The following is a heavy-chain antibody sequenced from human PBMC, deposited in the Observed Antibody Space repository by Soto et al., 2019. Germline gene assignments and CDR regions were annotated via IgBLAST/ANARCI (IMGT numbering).Heavy chain of an antibody. J-gene: IGHJ4*02. CDR1: GFTFSHYG. D-gene: IGHD3-22*01. V-gene: IGHV3-33*06. CDR2: SWSGGRGE. Sequence: LRLSCAASGFTFSHYGIHWVRQAPGKGLEWVGLSWSGGRGEDCADSVRGRFTISRDYSKTTVYLQMNSLRVEDTAVYYCAKDDDTSSHFSLLGCRGQGTLVTVSS. CDR3: AKDDDTSSHFSLLGC.